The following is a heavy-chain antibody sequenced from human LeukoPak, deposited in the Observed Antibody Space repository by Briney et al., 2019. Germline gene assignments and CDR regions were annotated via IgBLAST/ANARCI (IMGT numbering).Heavy chain of an antibody. CDR2: INPNSGGT. CDR3: ASSSGYSCGTIDY. Sequence: ASVKVSCKASGYTFTGYYMHWVRQAPGQGLEWMGWINPNSGGTNYAQKFQGRVTMTRDTSISTAYMELSRLRSDDTAVYYCASSSGYSCGTIDYWGQGTLVTVSS. D-gene: IGHD5-18*01. J-gene: IGHJ4*02. V-gene: IGHV1-2*02. CDR1: GYTFTGYY.